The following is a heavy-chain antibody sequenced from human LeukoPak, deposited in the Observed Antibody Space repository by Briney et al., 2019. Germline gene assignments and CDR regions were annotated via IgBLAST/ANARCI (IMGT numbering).Heavy chain of an antibody. D-gene: IGHD7-27*01. CDR2: ISYSGNT. V-gene: IGHV4-59*01. J-gene: IGHJ4*02. Sequence: PSETLSLTCTVSVRSISIYYWSWIRQPPGKGLEGIGYISYSGNTDYNPSLKSRVTISADTSKNQFSLRMSSVTAADTAVYFCARLRNWAWDFDSWGQGTLVTVSS. CDR3: ARLRNWAWDFDS. CDR1: VRSISIYY.